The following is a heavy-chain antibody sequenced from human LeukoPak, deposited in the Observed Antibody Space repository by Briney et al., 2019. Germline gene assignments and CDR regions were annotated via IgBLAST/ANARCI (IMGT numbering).Heavy chain of an antibody. D-gene: IGHD3-3*01. CDR1: GGTFSSYA. Sequence: ASVKVSCKASGGTFSSYAISWVRQAPGQGLEWMGVIIAIFGTANYAQKFQGRVTITADESTSTAYMELSSLRSEDKAVYYCARTYYDFWSGYYLYYYYYMDVWGKGTTVTVSS. CDR2: IIAIFGTA. J-gene: IGHJ6*03. CDR3: ARTYYDFWSGYYLYYYYYMDV. V-gene: IGHV1-69*01.